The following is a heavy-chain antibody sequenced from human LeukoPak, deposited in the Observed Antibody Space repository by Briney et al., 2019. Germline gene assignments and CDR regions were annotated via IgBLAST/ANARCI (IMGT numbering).Heavy chain of an antibody. J-gene: IGHJ1*01. V-gene: IGHV4-34*01. CDR3: ARRDDYIVVVPAAKPGEYFQH. CDR2: INHSGST. CDR1: GGSFSGYY. Sequence: SETLSLTCAVYGGSFSGYYWSWIRQPPGKGLEWIGEINHSGSTNYNPSLKSRVTISVDTSKNQFSLKLSSVTAADTAVYYCARRDDYIVVVPAAKPGEYFQHWGQGTLVTVSS. D-gene: IGHD2-2*02.